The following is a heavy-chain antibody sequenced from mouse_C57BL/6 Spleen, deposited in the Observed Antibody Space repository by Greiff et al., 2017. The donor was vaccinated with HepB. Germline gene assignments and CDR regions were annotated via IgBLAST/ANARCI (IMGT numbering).Heavy chain of an antibody. J-gene: IGHJ2*01. Sequence: EESGPGLVKPSQSLSLTCSVTGYSITSGYYWNWIRQFPGNKLEWMGYIRYAGSNNYNPSLKNRFSITRDTSKNQFFLKLNSVTTEDTATYYGAREGYAYDGFDYWGQGTTLTVAA. CDR3: AREGYAYDGFDY. CDR1: GYSITSGYY. D-gene: IGHD2-2*01. CDR2: IRYAGSN. V-gene: IGHV3-6*01.